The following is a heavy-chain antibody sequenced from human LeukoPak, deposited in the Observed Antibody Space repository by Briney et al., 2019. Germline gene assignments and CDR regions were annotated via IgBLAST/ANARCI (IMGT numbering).Heavy chain of an antibody. D-gene: IGHD6-13*01. Sequence: ASVKVSCKASGYTFTSYYMHWVRQAPGQGLEWMGIINPSGGSTSYAQKFQGRVTMTRDTSTSTVYMELSSLRSEDTAVYYCAREYRSSSWPHYYYYGMDVWGQGTTVTVSS. CDR3: AREYRSSSWPHYYYYGMDV. CDR2: INPSGGST. CDR1: GYTFTSYY. J-gene: IGHJ6*02. V-gene: IGHV1-46*01.